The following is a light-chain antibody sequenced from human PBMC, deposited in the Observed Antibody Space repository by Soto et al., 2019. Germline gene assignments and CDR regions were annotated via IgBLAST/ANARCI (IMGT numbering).Light chain of an antibody. Sequence: EIVMTQSPATLSLSPGERASLSCRASQSVSTYLAWYQQRPGQAPRLLIYDASYRATDIPPRFSGSGSGTDFTLTISSLEPEDFAVYYCQQRRSWPPTITFGQGTRLEIK. CDR3: QQRRSWPPTIT. J-gene: IGKJ5*01. CDR1: QSVSTY. CDR2: DAS. V-gene: IGKV3-11*01.